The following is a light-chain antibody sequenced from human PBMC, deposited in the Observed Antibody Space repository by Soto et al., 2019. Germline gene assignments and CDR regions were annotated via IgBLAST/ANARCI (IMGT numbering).Light chain of an antibody. Sequence: HPVLTQSPSASASLGASVKLTCTLSSGHSSYAIAWHQQQPEKGPRYLMNLNSDGSHSKGDGIPDRFSGSSSGAERYLTISSLQSEDEADYYCQTWGTGIVVFGGGTKLTVL. J-gene: IGLJ2*01. CDR1: SGHSSYA. CDR3: QTWGTGIVV. V-gene: IGLV4-69*01. CDR2: LNSDGSH.